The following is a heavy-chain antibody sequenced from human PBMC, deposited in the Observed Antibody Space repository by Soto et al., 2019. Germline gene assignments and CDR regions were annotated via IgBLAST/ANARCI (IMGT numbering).Heavy chain of an antibody. D-gene: IGHD1-26*01. CDR3: ARGARYYYYGMDV. CDR2: IYPGDSNT. V-gene: IGHV5-51*01. J-gene: IGHJ6*02. Sequence: PGESLKISCKGSGYSFTNCWIGWVRQMPGKGLEWMGIIYPGDSNTRYSPSFQGQVTISADKSISTAYLQWSSLKASDTATYYGARGARYYYYGMDVWGQGTTVTVSS. CDR1: GYSFTNCW.